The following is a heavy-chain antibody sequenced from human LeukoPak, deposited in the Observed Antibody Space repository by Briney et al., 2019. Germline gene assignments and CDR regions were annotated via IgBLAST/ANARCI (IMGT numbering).Heavy chain of an antibody. CDR1: GFTFNSYA. CDR3: AKTLGYSGYFSP. D-gene: IGHD3-22*01. CDR2: ISGGGVNT. J-gene: IGHJ5*02. V-gene: IGHV3-23*01. Sequence: GGSLRLSCAASGFTFNSYAMTWVRQAPGKGLEWVSAISGGGVNTYYADSVKGRFTISRDNSKNMLYLQMNSLRAEDTAAYYCAKTLGYSGYFSPWGQGTLVTVSS.